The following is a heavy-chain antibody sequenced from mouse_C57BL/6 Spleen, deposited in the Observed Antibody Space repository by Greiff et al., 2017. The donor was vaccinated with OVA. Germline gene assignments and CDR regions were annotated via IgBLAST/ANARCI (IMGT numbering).Heavy chain of an antibody. J-gene: IGHJ4*01. Sequence: VQLQQSGAELVRPGTSVKVSCKASGYAFTNYLIEWVKQRPGQGLEWIGVINSGSGGTNYNEKFKGKATLTADKSSSTAYMQLSSLTSEDSAVYFCARGDGYYRDYAMDYWGQGTSVTVSS. D-gene: IGHD2-3*01. CDR2: INSGSGGT. CDR3: ARGDGYYRDYAMDY. V-gene: IGHV1-54*01. CDR1: GYAFTNYL.